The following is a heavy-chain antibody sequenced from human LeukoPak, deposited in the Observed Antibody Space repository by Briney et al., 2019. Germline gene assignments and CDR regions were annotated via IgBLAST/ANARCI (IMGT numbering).Heavy chain of an antibody. CDR1: GYTFTGYY. V-gene: IGHV1-2*02. J-gene: IGHJ4*02. CDR2: VNPNSGGT. CDR3: ARSPDLIYFDY. Sequence: GASVKVSCKASGYTFTGYYMFWVRQAPGQGLEWMGWVNPNSGGTNYAQTFQGRVVMTRDTSISTAYMEVGSLRSDDTAVYYCARSPDLIYFDYWGQGTLVTVSS. D-gene: IGHD3-10*01.